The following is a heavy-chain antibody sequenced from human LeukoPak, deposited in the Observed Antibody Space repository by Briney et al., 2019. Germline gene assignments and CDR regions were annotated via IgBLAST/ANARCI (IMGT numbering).Heavy chain of an antibody. J-gene: IGHJ6*03. CDR3: ARDPGSISGFYYYYYMDV. CDR2: ISSSSSTI. V-gene: IGHV3-48*01. Sequence: PGGSLRLSCAASGFTFSSYSMNWVRQAPGKGLEWVSYISSSSSTIYYADSVKGRFTISRDNAKNSLYLQMNSLRAEDAAVYYCARDPGSISGFYYYYYMDVWGKGTTVTVSS. CDR1: GFTFSSYS.